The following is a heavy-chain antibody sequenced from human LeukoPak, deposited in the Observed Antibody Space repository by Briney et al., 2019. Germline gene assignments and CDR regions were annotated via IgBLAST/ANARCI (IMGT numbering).Heavy chain of an antibody. V-gene: IGHV3-30*18. CDR2: ISYDGSNK. D-gene: IGHD4-17*01. CDR1: GFTFSSYG. CDR3: AKDLYGDPEIDY. J-gene: IGHJ4*02. Sequence: GGSLRLSCAGSGFTFSSYGMHWVRQAPGKGLEWVAVISYDGSNKYYADSVKGRFTISRDNSKNTLYLQMNSLRAEDTAIYYCAKDLYGDPEIDYWGQGTLVTVSS.